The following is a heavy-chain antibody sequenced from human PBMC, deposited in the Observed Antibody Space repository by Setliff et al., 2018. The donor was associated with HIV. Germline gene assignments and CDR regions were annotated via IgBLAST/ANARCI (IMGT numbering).Heavy chain of an antibody. Sequence: PSETLSLTCAVFGGSFSDFYWSWIRQPPGKGLEWIGEISYSGSTVYNPSLKSRVAMSVDASKNLVSLKLNSVTAADTAIYYCARAGMGALRSLFDYWGQGTLVTVSS. J-gene: IGHJ4*02. D-gene: IGHD1-26*01. CDR2: ISYSGST. V-gene: IGHV4-34*01. CDR3: ARAGMGALRSLFDY. CDR1: GGSFSDFY.